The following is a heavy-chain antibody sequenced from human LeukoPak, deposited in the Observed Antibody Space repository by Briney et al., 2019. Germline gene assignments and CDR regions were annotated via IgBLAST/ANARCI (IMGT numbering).Heavy chain of an antibody. CDR2: MNPNSGNT. CDR3: ATRIDSSGYYETD. J-gene: IGHJ4*02. Sequence: ASVKDSCKASGYTFTSYDINWVRQATGQGLEWMGWMNPNSGNTGYAQKFQGRVTMTRNTSISTAYMELSSLRSEDTAVYYCATRIDSSGYYETDWGQGTLVTVSS. V-gene: IGHV1-8*01. D-gene: IGHD3-22*01. CDR1: GYTFTSYD.